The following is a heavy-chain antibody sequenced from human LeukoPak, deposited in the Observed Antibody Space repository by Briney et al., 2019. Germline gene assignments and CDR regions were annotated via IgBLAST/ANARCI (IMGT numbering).Heavy chain of an antibody. J-gene: IGHJ6*02. D-gene: IGHD4-23*01. CDR3: AGEMGVVTAHGIDV. CDR1: GGSISSISSNNYH. CDR2: IYYSGST. V-gene: IGHV4-39*02. Sequence: SETLSLTCIVSGGSISSISSNNYHWGWIRQPPGKGLEWIGSIYYSGSTYYNPSLKSRVTISVDTSKNQFSLELSSVTAADTALYYCAGEMGVVTAHGIDVWGQGTTVTVSS.